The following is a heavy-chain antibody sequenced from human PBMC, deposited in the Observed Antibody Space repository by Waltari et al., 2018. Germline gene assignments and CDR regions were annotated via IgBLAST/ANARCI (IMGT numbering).Heavy chain of an antibody. V-gene: IGHV1-2*02. Sequence: QVQLVQSGAEVKKPGASVKVSCKASGYTFTGYYMLWVRQAPGQGLEWMGWINPNSGGTNYAQKFQGRVTMTRDTSISTAYMELSRLRSDDTAVYYCARNHYDILTGDLTPSWWRQGTLVTVSS. CDR1: GYTFTGYY. CDR2: INPNSGGT. CDR3: ARNHYDILTGDLTPSW. J-gene: IGHJ4*02. D-gene: IGHD3-9*01.